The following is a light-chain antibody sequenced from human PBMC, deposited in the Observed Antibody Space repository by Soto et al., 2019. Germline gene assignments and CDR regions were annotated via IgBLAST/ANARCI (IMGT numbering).Light chain of an antibody. J-gene: IGKJ2*01. Sequence: DIVLTQSPGTLSLSPGVRATLSCRASQSVSSSYLAWYQQKPGQAPRLLIYDASSRATGIPDRFSGSGSGTDFTLTISRLEPEDFAVYYCQQNGSSSYTFGQGTQLEIK. V-gene: IGKV3-20*01. CDR1: QSVSSSY. CDR3: QQNGSSSYT. CDR2: DAS.